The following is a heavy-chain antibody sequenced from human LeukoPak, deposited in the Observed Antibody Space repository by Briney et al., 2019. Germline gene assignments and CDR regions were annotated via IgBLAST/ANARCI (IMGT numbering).Heavy chain of an antibody. D-gene: IGHD4-11*01. CDR2: INPSGGST. J-gene: IGHJ4*02. CDR3: AREGGLQILDY. CDR1: GYTFTSYY. Sequence: ASVKVSCKASGYTFTSYYMHWVRQAPGQGLEWMGIINPSGGSTSYAQKFQGRVTMTRDTSTSTVYMEVSSLRSEDTAVYYCAREGGLQILDYWGQGTLVTVSS. V-gene: IGHV1-46*01.